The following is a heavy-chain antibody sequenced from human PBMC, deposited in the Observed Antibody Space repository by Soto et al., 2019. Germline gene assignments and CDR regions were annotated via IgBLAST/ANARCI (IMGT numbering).Heavy chain of an antibody. CDR3: ARRTVAHWYFDL. CDR2: MDTHRDNT. V-gene: IGHV1-8*01. J-gene: IGHJ2*01. D-gene: IGHD4-4*01. CDR1: GYTFTTYG. Sequence: QVPLVQSGAEVKRPGASVRLSCKASGYTFTTYGINWLRLATGQRLEWMGWMDTHRDNTGYAQKFQGRVTMTRDTSISTAYMELSSLTSEDTAVYFCARRTVAHWYFDLWGRGTLVTVSS.